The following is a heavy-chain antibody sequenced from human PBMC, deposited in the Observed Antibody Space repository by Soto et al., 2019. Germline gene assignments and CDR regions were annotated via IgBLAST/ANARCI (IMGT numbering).Heavy chain of an antibody. CDR2: INHSGST. V-gene: IGHV4-34*01. D-gene: IGHD4-17*01. CDR1: GGSFSGYY. CDR3: ARLTTRFDP. Sequence: SETLSLTCAVYGGSFSGYYWSWIRQPPGKGLEWIGEINHSGSTNYNPSLKSRVTISVDTSKNQFSLKLSSVTAADTAVYYCARLTTRFDPWGQGTLVTVSS. J-gene: IGHJ5*02.